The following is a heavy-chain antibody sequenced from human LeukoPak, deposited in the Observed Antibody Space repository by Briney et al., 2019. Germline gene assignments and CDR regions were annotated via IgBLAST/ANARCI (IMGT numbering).Heavy chain of an antibody. CDR3: ARDREYYHDSSGYREIDY. D-gene: IGHD3-22*01. CDR2: ISSSSYT. J-gene: IGHJ4*02. V-gene: IGHV3-11*06. Sequence: GGPLRLSCAASGFTFSDYYMSWIRQAPGKGLEWVSYISSSSYTNYADSVKGRFTISRDNAKNSLYLQMNSLRAEDTAVYYCARDREYYHDSSGYREIDYWGQGTLVTVSS. CDR1: GFTFSDYY.